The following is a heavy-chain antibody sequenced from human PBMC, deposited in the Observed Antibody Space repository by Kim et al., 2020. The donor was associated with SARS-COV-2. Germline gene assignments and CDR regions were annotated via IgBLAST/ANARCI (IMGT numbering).Heavy chain of an antibody. D-gene: IGHD3-16*01. CDR3: ARGDYAALGH. J-gene: IGHJ4*02. CDR2: ISGYSGNT. V-gene: IGHV1-18*01. Sequence: ASVKVSCKTSGYDFSSFGITWVRQAPGQGLEWMGWISGYSGNTEYAQNLQDRIIMTRDRSTNTAHMELRSLTSDDTAVYYCARGDYAALGHWGQGTLVSVSS. CDR1: GYDFSSFG.